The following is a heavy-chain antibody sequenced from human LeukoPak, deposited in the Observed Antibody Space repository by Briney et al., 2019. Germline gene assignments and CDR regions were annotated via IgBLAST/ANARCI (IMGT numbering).Heavy chain of an antibody. V-gene: IGHV4-61*02. Sequence: KSSETLSLTCTVSGGSVSSSSYYWGWIRQPAGKGLEWIGRISTSGSTNYNPSLKSRVTMSVDTSKNQFSLKLSSVTAADTAVYYCAKRIAAAADYYFDYWGQGTLVTVSS. J-gene: IGHJ4*02. CDR2: ISTSGST. D-gene: IGHD6-13*01. CDR3: AKRIAAAADYYFDY. CDR1: GGSVSSSSYY.